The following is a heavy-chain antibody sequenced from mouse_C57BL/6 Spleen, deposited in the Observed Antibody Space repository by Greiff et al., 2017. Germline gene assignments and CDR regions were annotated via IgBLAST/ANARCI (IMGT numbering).Heavy chain of an antibody. D-gene: IGHD1-1*01. J-gene: IGHJ4*01. Sequence: VQLQQSGPELVKPGASVKISCKASGYAFSSSWMNWVKQRPGKGLEWIGRIYPGDGNTNYNGKFKGKATLTADKSSSTAYMQLSSLTSADSAVYFCARRYGSSYYAMDYWGQGTSVTVSS. V-gene: IGHV1-82*01. CDR3: ARRYGSSYYAMDY. CDR2: IYPGDGNT. CDR1: GYAFSSSW.